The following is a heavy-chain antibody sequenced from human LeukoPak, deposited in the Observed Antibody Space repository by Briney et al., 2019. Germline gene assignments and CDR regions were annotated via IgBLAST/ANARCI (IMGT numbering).Heavy chain of an antibody. CDR3: ARNDSFEYSSSPDAFDI. Sequence: GGSLRLSCAASGFTFSSYEMNWVRQAPGKGLEWVSYISSSGSTIYYADSVKGRFTISRDNAKNSLYLQMNSLRAEDTAVYYCARNDSFEYSSSPDAFDIWGQGTMVTVSS. V-gene: IGHV3-48*03. D-gene: IGHD6-6*01. J-gene: IGHJ3*02. CDR2: ISSSGSTI. CDR1: GFTFSSYE.